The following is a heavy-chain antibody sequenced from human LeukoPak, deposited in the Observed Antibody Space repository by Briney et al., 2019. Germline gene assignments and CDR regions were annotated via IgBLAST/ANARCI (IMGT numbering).Heavy chain of an antibody. Sequence: GASVKVSCKASRGTFSSYAISWVRQAPGQGLEWMGGIIPIFGTANYAQKFQGRVTITTDESTSTAYMELSSLRSEDTAVYYCAGAYDFWSGYHMEYYMAVWGERTTVTVS. V-gene: IGHV1-69*05. CDR2: IIPIFGTA. CDR1: RGTFSSYA. D-gene: IGHD3-3*01. CDR3: AGAYDFWSGYHMEYYMAV. J-gene: IGHJ6*03.